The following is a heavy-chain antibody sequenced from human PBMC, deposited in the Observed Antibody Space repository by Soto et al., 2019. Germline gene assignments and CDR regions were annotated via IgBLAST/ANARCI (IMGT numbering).Heavy chain of an antibody. CDR2: IDWDDDK. Sequence: SGPTLVNPAQTLTLTCTFSGFSLSTSGMRVSWIRQPPGKALEWLARIDWDDDKFYNTSLKTRLTISKDSSKNQVVLTMTNMDPVDTATYYCARMFHCSGGTCPFDYWGQGALVTVSS. CDR3: ARMFHCSGGTCPFDY. CDR1: GFSLSTSGMR. V-gene: IGHV2-70*04. D-gene: IGHD2-15*01. J-gene: IGHJ4*02.